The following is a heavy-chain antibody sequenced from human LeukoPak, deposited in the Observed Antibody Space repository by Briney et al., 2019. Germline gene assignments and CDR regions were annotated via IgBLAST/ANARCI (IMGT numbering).Heavy chain of an antibody. D-gene: IGHD4-17*01. CDR1: GFTVSSNY. Sequence: GGSLRLSCAASGFTVSSNYISWVRQAPGKGLEWVSLIYGSTSTDYADSVKGRFTISRDTSMNTVYLQMNCLRAEDTAVYYCARLNFGDDYWGQGTLVTVSS. V-gene: IGHV3-66*01. J-gene: IGHJ4*02. CDR3: ARLNFGDDY. CDR2: IYGSTST.